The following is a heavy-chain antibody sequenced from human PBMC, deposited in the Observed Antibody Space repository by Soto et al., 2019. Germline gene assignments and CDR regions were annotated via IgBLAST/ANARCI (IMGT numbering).Heavy chain of an antibody. CDR2: INHSGST. Sequence: QVQLQQWGAGLLKPSETLSLTCAVYGGSFSGYYWSWIRQPPGKGLEWIGEINHSGSTNYNPSLKSRVTISVDTSKNQCSLKLSSVTAADTAVYYCARELLWFGELFDAFDIWGQGTMVTVSS. J-gene: IGHJ3*02. CDR3: ARELLWFGELFDAFDI. CDR1: GGSFSGYY. V-gene: IGHV4-34*01. D-gene: IGHD3-10*01.